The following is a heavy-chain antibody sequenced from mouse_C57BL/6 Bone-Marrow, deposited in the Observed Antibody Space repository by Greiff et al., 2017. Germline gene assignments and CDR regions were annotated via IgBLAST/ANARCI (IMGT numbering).Heavy chain of an antibody. D-gene: IGHD1-1*01. CDR2: ISSGSSTI. V-gene: IGHV5-17*01. J-gene: IGHJ2*01. Sequence: EVHLVESGGGLVKPGGSLKLSCAASGFTFSDYGMHWVRQAPEKGLEWVAYISSGSSTIYYADTVKGRFTISRDNAKNTLFLQMTSLRSEDMAMYYCAKDYGSSFDYWGQGTTLTVSS. CDR3: AKDYGSSFDY. CDR1: GFTFSDYG.